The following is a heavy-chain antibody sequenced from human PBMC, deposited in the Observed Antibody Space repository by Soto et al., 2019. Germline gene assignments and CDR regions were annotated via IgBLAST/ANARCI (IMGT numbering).Heavy chain of an antibody. CDR3: ARGRRSGSGSYMRFDP. CDR2: MNPNSGNK. D-gene: IGHD3-10*01. Sequence: QVQLVQSGAEVKKPGASVKVSCKASGYTFTSYDINWVRQATGQGLEWMGWMNPNSGNKGYAQKFQGRVTMTRNTSISTAYMELSSLRSEDTAVYYCARGRRSGSGSYMRFDPWGQGTLVTVSS. V-gene: IGHV1-8*01. CDR1: GYTFTSYD. J-gene: IGHJ5*02.